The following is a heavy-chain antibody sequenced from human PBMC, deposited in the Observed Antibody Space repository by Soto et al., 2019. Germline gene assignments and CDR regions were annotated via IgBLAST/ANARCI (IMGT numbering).Heavy chain of an antibody. D-gene: IGHD6-13*01. J-gene: IGHJ4*02. CDR3: ARHGEYSSSWYFDY. CDR2: IYYSGST. V-gene: IGHV4-59*08. CDR1: GGSISSYY. Sequence: PSETLSLTCTVSGGSISSYYWSWIRQPPGMGLEWIGYIYYSGSTNYNPSLKSRVTISVDTSKNHFSLKLRSMTAADTAVYYRARHGEYSSSWYFDYWGQGTLVTVSS.